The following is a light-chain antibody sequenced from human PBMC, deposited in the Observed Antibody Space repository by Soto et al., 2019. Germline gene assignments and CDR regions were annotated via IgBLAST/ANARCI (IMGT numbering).Light chain of an antibody. CDR2: AVS. V-gene: IGLV2-14*01. CDR1: SSDVGGYNY. CDR3: SSYTSSSTDVV. J-gene: IGLJ2*01. Sequence: QAVVTQPASVSGSPGQSITISCTGTSSDVGGYNYVSWYQQHPGKDPQLMIYAVSNRPSGVSNRFSGSKSGNTASLTISGLQAEDEADYSCSSYTSSSTDVVFGGGTKLTVL.